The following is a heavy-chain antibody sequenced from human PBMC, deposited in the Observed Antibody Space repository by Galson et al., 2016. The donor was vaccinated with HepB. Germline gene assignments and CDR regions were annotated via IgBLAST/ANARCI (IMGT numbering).Heavy chain of an antibody. V-gene: IGHV3-30-3*01. CDR2: MSYDGFSK. J-gene: IGHJ3*01. D-gene: IGHD6-19*01. Sequence: SLRLSCATSRFTFSTSILHWVRQAPGKRLDWVAAMSYDGFSKYYSDSVKGRFTVSRDNSDSKMYLQLDSLSADDTAVYYCAREGHTSGRCGDFDVWGQGTMVTVSS. CDR1: RFTFSTSI. CDR3: AREGHTSGRCGDFDV.